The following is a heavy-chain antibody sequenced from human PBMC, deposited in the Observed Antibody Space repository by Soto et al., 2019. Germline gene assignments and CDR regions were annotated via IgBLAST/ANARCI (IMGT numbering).Heavy chain of an antibody. V-gene: IGHV2-70*01. CDR1: GFSFSTSGMC. J-gene: IGHJ4*02. CDR2: IDWDDDK. Sequence: SGPTLVNPTQTLTLTCTFSGFSFSTSGMCVSWIRQPPGKALEWLALIDWDDDKFYVTSLKTRLTISRDTSKNQVVLTMTNMDPLDTATYYFVRNFYDTGNYYARIDYWGPGTVVTVSS. D-gene: IGHD3-10*01. CDR3: VRNFYDTGNYYARIDY.